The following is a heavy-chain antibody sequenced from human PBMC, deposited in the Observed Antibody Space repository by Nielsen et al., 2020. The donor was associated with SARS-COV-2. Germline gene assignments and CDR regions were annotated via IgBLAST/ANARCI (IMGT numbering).Heavy chain of an antibody. V-gene: IGHV3-66*01. D-gene: IGHD7-27*01. Sequence: GESLKISGAATGFTVSSNYMSWVRQAAGKGLEWVSVIYTDGSASYADSMKGRFTVSRDNSKNTVYLQMNSLRAEDTAVYYCARDNWGRMDVWGQGTTVTVSS. CDR2: IYTDGSA. CDR1: GFTVSSNY. CDR3: ARDNWGRMDV. J-gene: IGHJ6*02.